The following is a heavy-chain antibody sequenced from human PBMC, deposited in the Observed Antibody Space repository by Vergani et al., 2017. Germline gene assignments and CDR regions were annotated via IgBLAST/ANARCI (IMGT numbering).Heavy chain of an antibody. V-gene: IGHV4-34*01. CDR2: INHSGST. CDR1: GGSFSGYY. CDR3: ARGMAAAGTSP. J-gene: IGHJ5*02. D-gene: IGHD6-13*01. Sequence: QVQLQQWGAGLLKPSETLSLTCPVYGGSFSGYYWSWIRQPPGKGLEWIGEINHSGSTNYNPSPKSRVTKSIDTSKNQVSLKLSSVTAAGTAVSYCARGMAAAGTSPWGQGTLVTVSS.